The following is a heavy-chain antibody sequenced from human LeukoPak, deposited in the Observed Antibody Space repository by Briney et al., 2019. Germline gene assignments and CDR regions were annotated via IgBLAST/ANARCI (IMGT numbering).Heavy chain of an antibody. V-gene: IGHV1-69*06. CDR3: ARPDYVIVTGYYGNWFYP. CDR1: GGTFSSYA. Sequence: ASVKVSCKASGGTFSSYAISWVRQAPGQGLEWMGGIIPIIGTANYAQKFQGRVTITADKSTSTAYMELSSLRSEDTAVYYCARPDYVIVTGYYGNWFYPWGHGALVTVSS. D-gene: IGHD3-9*01. CDR2: IIPIIGTA. J-gene: IGHJ5*02.